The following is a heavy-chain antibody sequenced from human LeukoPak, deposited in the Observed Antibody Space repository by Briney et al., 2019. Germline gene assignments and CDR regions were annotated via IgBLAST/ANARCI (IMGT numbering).Heavy chain of an antibody. Sequence: PSETLSLTCTVSGGSISSYYWSWIRQPPGKGLEWIGYIYYGGSTNYNPSLKSRVTISVDTSKNQFSLKLSSVTAADTAVYYCAREQELGYCSGGSCYSSRSGAFDIWGQGTMVTVSS. J-gene: IGHJ3*02. CDR3: AREQELGYCSGGSCYSSRSGAFDI. D-gene: IGHD2-15*01. CDR1: GGSISSYY. CDR2: IYYGGST. V-gene: IGHV4-59*01.